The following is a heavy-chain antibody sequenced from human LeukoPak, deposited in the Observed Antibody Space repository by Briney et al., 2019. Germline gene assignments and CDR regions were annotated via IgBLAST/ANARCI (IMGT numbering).Heavy chain of an antibody. CDR1: GFTVTNNY. D-gene: IGHD1-1*01. V-gene: IGHV3-53*01. J-gene: IGHJ3*02. CDR2: IDSGDNT. CDR3: ARDYLEAQGAFDI. Sequence: GGSLRLSCAASGFTVTNNYMYWVRQAPGKGLEWVSVIDSGDNTLYADSVKGRFTISRDKSKNTLYLHMNSLRAEDTAVYYCARDYLEAQGAFDIWGQGTMVTVSS.